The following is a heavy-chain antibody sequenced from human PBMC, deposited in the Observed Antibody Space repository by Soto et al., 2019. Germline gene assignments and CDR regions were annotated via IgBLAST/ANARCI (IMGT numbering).Heavy chain of an antibody. CDR1: GYTFTGYY. D-gene: IGHD3-10*01. CDR3: ARGERRVRLWFGEPTIDY. J-gene: IGHJ4*02. Sequence: ASVKVSCKASGYTFTGYYMHWVRQAPGQGLEWMGWINPNSGGTNYAQKFQGRVTMTRDTSISTAYMELSRLRSDDTAVYYCARGERRVRLWFGEPTIDYWGQGTLVTVSS. V-gene: IGHV1-2*02. CDR2: INPNSGGT.